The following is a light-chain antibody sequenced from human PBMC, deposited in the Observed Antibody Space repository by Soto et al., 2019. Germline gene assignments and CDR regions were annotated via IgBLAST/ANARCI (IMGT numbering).Light chain of an antibody. V-gene: IGLV1-40*01. CDR3: QSYDRSLSVV. Sequence: QSVLTQPPSVSGAPGQRVTISCTGSSSNIGAGYDVHWYQQLPGTAPKLLIYGNSNRTSGVPDRFSGSKSGTSASLAITGLRAEDEADYYCQSYDRSLSVVFGGGTKLTVL. CDR2: GNS. J-gene: IGLJ2*01. CDR1: SSNIGAGYD.